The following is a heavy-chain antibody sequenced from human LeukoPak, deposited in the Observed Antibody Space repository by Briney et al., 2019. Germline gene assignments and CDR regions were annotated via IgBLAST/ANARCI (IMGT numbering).Heavy chain of an antibody. CDR2: INHSGST. J-gene: IGHJ4*02. CDR1: GGSFSGYY. V-gene: IGHV4-34*01. CDR3: ARGTYYEGSGLTIFDY. Sequence: SETLSLTCAGKGGSFSGYYWSWIRQPPGKGLDWIGVINHSGSTNYTPSLKSQVTISVDTSKNQSSLQLSSVTAADTAVYYCARGTYYEGSGLTIFDYWGQGTLVTVSS. D-gene: IGHD3-10*01.